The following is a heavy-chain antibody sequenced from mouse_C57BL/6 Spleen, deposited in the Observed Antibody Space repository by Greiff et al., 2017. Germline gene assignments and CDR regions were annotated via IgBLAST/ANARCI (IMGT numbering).Heavy chain of an antibody. CDR2: IDRENGDT. CDR3: TTHYDYEN. CDR1: GFNIKDDY. V-gene: IGHV14-4*01. Sequence: VQLQQSGAELVRPGASVKLSCTASGFNIKDDYMHWVKQRPEQGLEWIGWIDRENGDTEYASKFQGKATITADTSSNTAYLQLSSLTSEDTAVYYCTTHYDYENWGQGTLVTVSA. D-gene: IGHD2-4*01. J-gene: IGHJ3*01.